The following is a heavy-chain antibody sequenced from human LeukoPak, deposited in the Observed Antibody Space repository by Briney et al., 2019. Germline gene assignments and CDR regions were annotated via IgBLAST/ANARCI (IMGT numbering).Heavy chain of an antibody. CDR1: GYTFTAYG. Sequence: ASVKVSCKASGYTFTAYGISWVRQAPGQGLEWMGWISANNGDTNYAQKVQGRVTMTRDTSTSTAYMELRSLRYDDTAVYYCSRDDGPFGGVRFDHWGQGTLVTVSS. J-gene: IGHJ5*02. CDR3: SRDDGPFGGVRFDH. CDR2: ISANNGDT. D-gene: IGHD3-16*01. V-gene: IGHV1-18*01.